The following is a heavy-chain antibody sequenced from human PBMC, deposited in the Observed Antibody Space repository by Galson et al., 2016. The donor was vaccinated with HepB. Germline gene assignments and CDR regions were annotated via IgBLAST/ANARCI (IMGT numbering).Heavy chain of an antibody. J-gene: IGHJ6*04. CDR2: ISPYNGDT. V-gene: IGHV1-18*01. CDR1: GYTFINYG. Sequence: SVKVSCKASGYTFINYGISWVRQAPGHGLEWMGWISPYNGDTKYAQESQGRVTMTADTSTSTSYIELRSLSSDDTAVYYCARDVFPQWELSKLHYYGMDVWGEGTTVTVSS. CDR3: ARDVFPQWELSKLHYYGMDV. D-gene: IGHD1-26*01.